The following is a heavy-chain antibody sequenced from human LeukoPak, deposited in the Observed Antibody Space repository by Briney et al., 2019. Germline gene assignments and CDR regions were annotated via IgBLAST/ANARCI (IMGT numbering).Heavy chain of an antibody. V-gene: IGHV4-4*07. CDR2: IYTSGST. J-gene: IGHJ6*03. CDR3: ARVINDVVVPAAIRHYYYYYYMDV. CDR1: GGSISSYY. Sequence: SETLSLTCIVSGGSISSYYWSWIRQPAGKGLEWIGRIYTSGSTNYNPSLKSRVTMSVDTSKNQFSLKLSSVTAADTAVYYCARVINDVVVPAAIRHYYYYYYMDVWGKGTTVTVSS. D-gene: IGHD2-2*02.